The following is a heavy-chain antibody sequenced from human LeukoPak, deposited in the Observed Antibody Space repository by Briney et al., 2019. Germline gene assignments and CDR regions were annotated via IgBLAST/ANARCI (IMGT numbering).Heavy chain of an antibody. CDR2: LTGSGGNT. D-gene: IGHD3-10*01. CDR3: VKFRGIQHYNYHMDV. CDR1: GFTFSSYA. V-gene: IGHV3-23*01. J-gene: IGHJ6*03. Sequence: GGSLRLSCAASGFTFSSYAMSWVRQAPGKGLEWVSGLTGSGGNTYNADSVKGRFTISRDNSKNTLSLQMNSLRAEDAAVYYCVKFRGIQHYNYHMDVWGKGTTVTVSS.